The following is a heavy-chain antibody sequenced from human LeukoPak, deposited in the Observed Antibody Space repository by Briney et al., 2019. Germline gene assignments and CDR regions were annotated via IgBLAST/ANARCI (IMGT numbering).Heavy chain of an antibody. Sequence: SETLSLTCSVSGASISAYYWSWIRQPPGKGLEWILYIYTSGSTNYNPSLKSRVTISVDTSKNQSSLDLSSVTAADTAVYYCARQKCTSTSCLTKNAFDIWGQGTMVTVSS. V-gene: IGHV4-4*09. D-gene: IGHD2-2*01. J-gene: IGHJ3*02. CDR1: GASISAYY. CDR3: ARQKCTSTSCLTKNAFDI. CDR2: IYTSGST.